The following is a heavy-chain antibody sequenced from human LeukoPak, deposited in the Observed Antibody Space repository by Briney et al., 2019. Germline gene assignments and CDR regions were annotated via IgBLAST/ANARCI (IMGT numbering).Heavy chain of an antibody. CDR2: ISYDGSNK. D-gene: IGHD2-8*01. CDR3: ARDPARMVYAIVDYFDY. CDR1: GFTFSSYA. Sequence: GGSLRLSCAASGFTFSSYAMHWVRQAPGKGLEWVAVISYDGSNKYYADSVKGRFTISRDNSKNTLYLQMNSLRAEDTAVYYCARDPARMVYAIVDYFDYWGQGTLVTVPS. J-gene: IGHJ4*02. V-gene: IGHV3-30*04.